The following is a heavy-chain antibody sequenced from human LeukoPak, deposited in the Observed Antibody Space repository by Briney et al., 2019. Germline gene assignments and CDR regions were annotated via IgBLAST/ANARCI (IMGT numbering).Heavy chain of an antibody. D-gene: IGHD2-2*01. CDR2: IYHSGST. V-gene: IGHV4-30-2*01. J-gene: IGHJ5*02. CDR1: GGSISSGGYY. Sequence: SQTLSLTCTVSGGSISSGGYYWSWIRQPPGKGLEWIGYIYHSGSTYYNPSLKSRVTISVDRSKNQFSLKLSPVTAADTAVYYCARTGCSSTSCYRLWWFDPWGQGTLVTVSS. CDR3: ARTGCSSTSCYRLWWFDP.